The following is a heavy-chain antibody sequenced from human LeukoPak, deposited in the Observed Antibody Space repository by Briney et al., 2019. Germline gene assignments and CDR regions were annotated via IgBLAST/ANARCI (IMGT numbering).Heavy chain of an antibody. CDR1: GFTFSSYW. CDR3: VKLTVSAGARDY. D-gene: IGHD1-26*01. CDR2: ISGSGTST. Sequence: GGSLRLSCAASGFTFSSYWMSWVRQAPGRGLEWVSAISGSGTSTYYADSVRGRFTISRDNSKNTLYLQMNNLRAEDTAIYYCVKLTVSAGARDYWGQGTLVTVSS. V-gene: IGHV3-23*01. J-gene: IGHJ4*02.